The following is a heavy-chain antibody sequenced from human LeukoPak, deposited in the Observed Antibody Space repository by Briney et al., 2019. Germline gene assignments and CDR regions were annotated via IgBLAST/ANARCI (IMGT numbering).Heavy chain of an antibody. D-gene: IGHD1-26*01. V-gene: IGHV1-8*01. CDR2: MNPNSGHT. CDR1: GYTFTSYD. J-gene: IGHJ4*02. CDR3: ARSIVGVRKRNDY. Sequence: ASVKVSCKASGYTFTSYDIIWVRQASGQGLEWMGWMNPNSGHTGYAQKLQGRVTMTRTTSISTAYMELTSPTSEDSAVYYCARSIVGVRKRNDYWGQGTLVTVSS.